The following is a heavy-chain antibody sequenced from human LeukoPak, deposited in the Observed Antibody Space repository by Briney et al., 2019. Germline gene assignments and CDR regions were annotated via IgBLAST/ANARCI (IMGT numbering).Heavy chain of an antibody. CDR2: IVVGSGNT. D-gene: IGHD6-19*01. CDR3: ASGRYSSGWCFDY. J-gene: IGHJ4*02. V-gene: IGHV1-58*02. CDR1: GFTFTSSA. Sequence: ASVKVSCKASGFTFTSSAMQWVRQARGQRLEWIGWIVVGSGNTNYAQKFQERVTITRDMSTSTAYMELSSLRSEDTAVYYCASGRYSSGWCFDYWGQGTLVTVSS.